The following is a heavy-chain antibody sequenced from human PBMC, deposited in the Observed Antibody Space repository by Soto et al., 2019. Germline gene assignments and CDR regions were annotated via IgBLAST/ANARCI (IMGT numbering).Heavy chain of an antibody. D-gene: IGHD3-10*01. V-gene: IGHV4-30-4*01. CDR2: IFHSGST. J-gene: IGHJ6*02. CDR3: ARDRYYGSGTYYNFYSGMDV. CDR1: GGSINSGDYY. Sequence: SETLSLTCTVSGGSINSGDYYWTRLRQPPGKGLEWIGNIFHSGSTYYTPSLQSRVTISLDTSKNHFSLKLSSVTPADTAVYYCARDRYYGSGTYYNFYSGMDVWGQGTTVTVSS.